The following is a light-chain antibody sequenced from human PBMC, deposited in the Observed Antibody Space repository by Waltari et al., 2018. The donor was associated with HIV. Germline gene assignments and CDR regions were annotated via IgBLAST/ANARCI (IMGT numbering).Light chain of an antibody. CDR3: QQSYTTPCT. Sequence: DIRMTQSPSSLSASVGDRVTITCRASQSISSHLNWYQQQPGKTPTLLIYAASSLQSGVPLRFSGSGSGTDFTLTITSLQPEDVATYYCQQSYTTPCTFGQGTKLDIQ. CDR2: AAS. CDR1: QSISSH. J-gene: IGKJ2*02. V-gene: IGKV1-39*01.